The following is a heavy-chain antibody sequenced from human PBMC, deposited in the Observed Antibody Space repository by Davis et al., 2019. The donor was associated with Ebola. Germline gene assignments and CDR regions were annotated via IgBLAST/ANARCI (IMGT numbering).Heavy chain of an antibody. CDR3: ARAKTGSYSSYGMDV. CDR1: GFTFSSYS. Sequence: GESLKISCAASGFTFSSYSMNWVRQAPGKGLEWVSSISSSSSYIYYADSVKGRFTISRDNAKNSLYLQMNSLRAEDTAVYYCARAKTGSYSSYGMDVWGQGTTVTVSS. D-gene: IGHD1-26*01. V-gene: IGHV3-21*01. J-gene: IGHJ6*02. CDR2: ISSSSSYI.